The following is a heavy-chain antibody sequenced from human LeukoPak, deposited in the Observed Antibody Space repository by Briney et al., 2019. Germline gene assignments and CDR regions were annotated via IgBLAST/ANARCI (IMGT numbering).Heavy chain of an antibody. Sequence: SETLSLTCTVSGGSISSYYWSWIRQPPGKGLEWIGYIYYSGSTNYNPSLKSRVTISVDTSKNQFSLKLSSVTAAETAVYYCARLHYYGSGSYGGRYFDYWGQGTLVTVSS. CDR3: ARLHYYGSGSYGGRYFDY. D-gene: IGHD3-10*01. J-gene: IGHJ4*02. CDR2: IYYSGST. V-gene: IGHV4-59*08. CDR1: GGSISSYY.